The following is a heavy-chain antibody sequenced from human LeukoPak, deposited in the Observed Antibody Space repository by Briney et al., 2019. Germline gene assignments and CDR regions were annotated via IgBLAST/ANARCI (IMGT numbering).Heavy chain of an antibody. CDR3: ARVTTPVKGWVDY. D-gene: IGHD6-19*01. CDR1: GFTFSSYW. CDR2: INSDGSST. Sequence: GGSLRLSCAASGFTFSSYWMHWVRQAPGKGLVWVSRINSDGSSTSYADSVKGRFTISRDNAKNSLYLQMSSLRAEDTAVYYCARVTTPVKGWVDYWGQGTLVTVSS. J-gene: IGHJ4*02. V-gene: IGHV3-74*01.